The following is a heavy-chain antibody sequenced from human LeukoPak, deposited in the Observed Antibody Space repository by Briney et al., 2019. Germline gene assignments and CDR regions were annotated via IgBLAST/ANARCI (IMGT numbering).Heavy chain of an antibody. CDR1: GGSISSYY. D-gene: IGHD3-22*01. V-gene: IGHV4-59*12. CDR3: ARDGGYYYDSSGLDY. CDR2: IYYSGST. Sequence: SETLSLTCTVSGGSISSYYWSWIRQPPGKGLEWIGYIYYSGSTNYNPSLKSRVTISVDTSKNQFSLKLSSVTAADTAVYYCARDGGYYYDSSGLDYWGQGTLVTVSS. J-gene: IGHJ4*02.